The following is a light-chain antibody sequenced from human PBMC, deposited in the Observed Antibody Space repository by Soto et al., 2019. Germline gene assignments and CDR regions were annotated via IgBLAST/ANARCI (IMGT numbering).Light chain of an antibody. Sequence: EIVLTQSPATLSLSPGQRATLSCRASPSIGNYLAWYQQKPGQAPRLLMYDAATRATGIPARFSGSGSGTDCSCTICSLVPEDFAVYHCQQRRNWITFGGGTKVEIK. J-gene: IGKJ4*01. CDR1: PSIGNY. V-gene: IGKV3-11*01. CDR2: DAA. CDR3: QQRRNWIT.